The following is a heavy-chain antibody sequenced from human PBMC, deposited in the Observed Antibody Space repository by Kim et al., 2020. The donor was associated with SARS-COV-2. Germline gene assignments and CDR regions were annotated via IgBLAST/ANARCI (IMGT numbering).Heavy chain of an antibody. CDR3: ARGDSSSWYIDDYFDY. CDR2: ISSSSSTI. CDR1: GFTFSSYS. J-gene: IGHJ4*02. Sequence: GGSLRLSCAASGFTFSSYSMNWVRQAPGKGLEWVSYISSSSSTIYYADSVKGRFTISRDNAKNSLYLQMNSLRAEDTAVYYCARGDSSSWYIDDYFDYWGQGTLVTVSS. D-gene: IGHD6-13*01. V-gene: IGHV3-48*04.